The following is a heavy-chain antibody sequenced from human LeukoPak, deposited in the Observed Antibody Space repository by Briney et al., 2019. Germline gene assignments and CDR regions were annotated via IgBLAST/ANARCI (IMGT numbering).Heavy chain of an antibody. CDR2: INHRGST. V-gene: IGHV4-34*01. CDR1: GGSFSGYH. CDR3: ARGRGAARFVTIEFDY. Sequence: SETLSLTCAVYGGSFSGYHWSGIRQPPGKGLEWIGEINHRGSTNYTPSLKSRVTMSVATSKHPFPPKLSSVTAADTAVYYCARGRGAARFVTIEFDYWGQGTLVTVSS. D-gene: IGHD6-6*01. J-gene: IGHJ4*02.